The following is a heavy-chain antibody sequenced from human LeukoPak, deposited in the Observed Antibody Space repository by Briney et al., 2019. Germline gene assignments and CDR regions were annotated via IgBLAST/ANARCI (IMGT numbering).Heavy chain of an antibody. CDR1: GGSISSYY. CDR3: ATSGPIYYGSGSYYNYFDY. Sequence: SETLSLTCTVSGGSISSYYWSWIRQPPGKGLEWIGSIYYSGSTYYNPSLKSRVTISVDTSKNQFSLKLSSVTAADTAVYYCATSGPIYYGSGSYYNYFDYWGQGTLVTVSS. CDR2: IYYSGST. D-gene: IGHD3-10*01. J-gene: IGHJ4*02. V-gene: IGHV4-39*07.